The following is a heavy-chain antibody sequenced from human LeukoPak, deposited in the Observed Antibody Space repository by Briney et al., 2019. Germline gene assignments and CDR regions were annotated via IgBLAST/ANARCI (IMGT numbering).Heavy chain of an antibody. CDR1: GFMFSQHT. V-gene: IGHV3-23*01. D-gene: IGHD3-10*01. CDR2: ISGSGDAT. J-gene: IGHJ3*02. Sequence: GGSLRLSCAVSGFMFSQHTMSWVRQAPGKRLEWVSSISGSGDATRYADSVMGRFTISRDNAKNTLSLQMNSLRAEDTAVYYCTTDFARKLWFGEEAFDIWGQGTMVTVSS. CDR3: TTDFARKLWFGEEAFDI.